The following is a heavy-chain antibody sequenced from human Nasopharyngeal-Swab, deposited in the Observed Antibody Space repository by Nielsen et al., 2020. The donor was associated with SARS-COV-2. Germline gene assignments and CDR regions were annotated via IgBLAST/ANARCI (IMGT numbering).Heavy chain of an antibody. Sequence: GGPLRLSCAASGFTFSSYAMSWVRQAPGKGLEWVSAISGSGGSTYYADSVKGRFTISRDNSKNTLYLQMNSLRAEDTAVYYCAKDPDGDYGGNWFDPWGQGTLVTVSS. D-gene: IGHD4-17*01. CDR3: AKDPDGDYGGNWFDP. V-gene: IGHV3-23*01. CDR1: GFTFSSYA. CDR2: ISGSGGST. J-gene: IGHJ5*02.